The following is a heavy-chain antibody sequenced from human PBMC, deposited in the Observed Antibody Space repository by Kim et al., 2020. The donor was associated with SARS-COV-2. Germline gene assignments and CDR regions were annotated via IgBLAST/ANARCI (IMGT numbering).Heavy chain of an antibody. Sequence: GGSLRLSCAASGFTFSSYAMSWVRQAPGKGLEWVSAISGSGGSTYYADSVKGRFTISRDNSKNTLYLQMNSLRAEDTAVYYCAKLAISRDGYNYHYYYGMDVWGQGTTVTVSS. CDR1: GFTFSSYA. J-gene: IGHJ6*02. CDR2: ISGSGGST. V-gene: IGHV3-23*01. D-gene: IGHD5-12*01. CDR3: AKLAISRDGYNYHYYYGMDV.